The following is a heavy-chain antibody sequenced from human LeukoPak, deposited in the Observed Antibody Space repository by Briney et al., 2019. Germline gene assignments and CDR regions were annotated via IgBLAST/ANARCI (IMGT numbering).Heavy chain of an antibody. CDR1: GGSISSSSYY. J-gene: IGHJ4*02. D-gene: IGHD6-19*01. CDR3: ARGAVAGTWDY. CDR2: IYYTGST. V-gene: IGHV4-39*01. Sequence: SETLSLTCTVSGGSISSSSYYWGWIRQPPGKGLEWIGSIYYTGSTYYNPSLESRVTISVDTSKNQFSLKLSSVTAADTAVYYCARGAVAGTWDYWGQGTLVTVSS.